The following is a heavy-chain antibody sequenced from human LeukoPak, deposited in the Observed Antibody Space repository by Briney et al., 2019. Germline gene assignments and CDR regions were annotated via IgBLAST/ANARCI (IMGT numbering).Heavy chain of an antibody. CDR1: GFTFSSYG. CDR3: ARPQETTVTHFDY. V-gene: IGHV3-30*03. CDR2: ISYGGSNK. D-gene: IGHD4-17*01. J-gene: IGHJ4*02. Sequence: GGSLRLSCAASGFTFSSYGMHWVRQAPGKGLEWVAVISYGGSNKYYADSVKGRFTISRDNSKNTLYLQMNSLRAEDTAVYYCARPQETTVTHFDYWGQGTLVTVSS.